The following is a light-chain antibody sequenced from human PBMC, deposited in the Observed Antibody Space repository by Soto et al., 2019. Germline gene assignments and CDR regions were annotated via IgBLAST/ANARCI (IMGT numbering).Light chain of an antibody. CDR3: QQYNSYALT. V-gene: IGKV1-5*03. Sequence: DIQMTQSPSTLSASVGDRVTITCRASQSISNWLAWYQQKSGEAPYLLISKASSLESGVPSRFSGSGSGTEFTLTISSLQPDDFATYYCQQYNSYALTFGGGTKVEIK. CDR1: QSISNW. CDR2: KAS. J-gene: IGKJ4*01.